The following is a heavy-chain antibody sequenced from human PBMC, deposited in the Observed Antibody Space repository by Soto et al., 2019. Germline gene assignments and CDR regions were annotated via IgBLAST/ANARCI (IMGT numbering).Heavy chain of an antibody. CDR2: ISVSGGST. CDR1: GFTFNNYA. J-gene: IGHJ4*02. CDR3: AKSAPPSSGRYQYYFDY. V-gene: IGHV3-23*01. Sequence: GGSLRLSCAASGFTFNNYAMSWVRQAPGKGLEWVSSISVSGGSTFYADSVKGRFTISRDNSKNTLYLQMNSLRAEDTAVYYCAKSAPPSSGRYQYYFDYWGQGTLVTVSS. D-gene: IGHD3-22*01.